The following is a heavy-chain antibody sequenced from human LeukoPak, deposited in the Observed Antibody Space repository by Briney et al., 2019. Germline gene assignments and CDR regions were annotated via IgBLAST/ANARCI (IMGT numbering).Heavy chain of an antibody. CDR3: ARGAVPQYYDYVWGSYRYPTILDY. Sequence: SETLSLTCAVYGGSFSGYYWSWIRQPPGNGLEWIGEINHSGSTNYNPSLKSRVTISVDTSKNQFSLKLSSVTAADTAVYYCARGAVPQYYDYVWGSYRYPTILDYWGQGTLVTVSS. CDR2: INHSGST. J-gene: IGHJ4*02. CDR1: GGSFSGYY. D-gene: IGHD3-16*02. V-gene: IGHV4-34*01.